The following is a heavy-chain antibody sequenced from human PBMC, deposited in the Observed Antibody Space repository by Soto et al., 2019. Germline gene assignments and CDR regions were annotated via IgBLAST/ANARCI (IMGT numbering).Heavy chain of an antibody. CDR1: GYTFTSYA. V-gene: IGHV1-3*01. D-gene: IGHD6-19*01. Sequence: QVQLVQSGAEVKKPGASVKVSCKASGYTFTSYAIHWVRQAPGQRLEWMGWINAGNGNTKYSQKFQDRVTITRDTSASTAYMELSSLRSEDTAVYYCARDLGGWPDYWGQGTLVTVAS. CDR2: INAGNGNT. CDR3: ARDLGGWPDY. J-gene: IGHJ4*02.